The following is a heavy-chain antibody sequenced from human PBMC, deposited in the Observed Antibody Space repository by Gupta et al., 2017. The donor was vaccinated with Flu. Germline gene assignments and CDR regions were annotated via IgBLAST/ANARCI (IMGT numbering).Heavy chain of an antibody. CDR1: SYS. Sequence: SYSMNWVRQAPGKGLEWVSSISSSSSYIYYADSVKGRFTISRDNAKNSLYLQMNSRRAEDTAVYDCARDPGYSYGLLVDYWGQGTLGTVAA. J-gene: IGHJ4*02. V-gene: IGHV3-21*01. CDR3: ARDPGYSYGLLVDY. CDR2: ISSSSSYI. D-gene: IGHD5-18*01.